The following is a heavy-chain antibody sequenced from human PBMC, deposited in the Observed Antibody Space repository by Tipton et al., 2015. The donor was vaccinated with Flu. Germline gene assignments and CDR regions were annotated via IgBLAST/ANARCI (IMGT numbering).Heavy chain of an antibody. CDR1: GGSISSRNYF. D-gene: IGHD2-8*01. CDR3: ARRAALGYCTDGVCSYYFDH. Sequence: TLSLTCIVSGGSISSRNYFWGWIRQPPGKGLEWIGTIFGYSGRTFYNPSVESRVSISVDTAKNQFSLRLTSVIVADTAVHYCARRAALGYCTDGVCSYYFDHWGQGTLVTVSS. CDR2: IFGYSGRT. J-gene: IGHJ4*02. V-gene: IGHV4-39*01.